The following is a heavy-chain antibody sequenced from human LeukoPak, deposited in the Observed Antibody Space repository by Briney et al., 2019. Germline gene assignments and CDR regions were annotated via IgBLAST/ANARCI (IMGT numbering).Heavy chain of an antibody. CDR1: GFTFSNYD. V-gene: IGHV3-13*04. Sequence: PGGSLRLSCAASGFTFSNYDMHWVRQAPGKGLEWVSFIGTVFDTSYPGSVKGRFTISRENAKNSVYLQMNSLRAGDTAVYYCAQAGGSSGWYGFDPWGQGTLVTVSS. CDR3: AQAGGSSGWYGFDP. J-gene: IGHJ5*02. D-gene: IGHD6-19*01. CDR2: IGTVFDT.